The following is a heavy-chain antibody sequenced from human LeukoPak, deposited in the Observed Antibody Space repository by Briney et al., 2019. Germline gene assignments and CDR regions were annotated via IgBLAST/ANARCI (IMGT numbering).Heavy chain of an antibody. V-gene: IGHV4-30-4*01. D-gene: IGHD7-27*01. CDR2: IYYGGST. J-gene: IGHJ4*02. CDR3: ARANWGSDFDY. CDR1: GGSISSGDYY. Sequence: SETLSLTCTVSGGSISSGDYYWSWIRQPPGKGLEWIGYIYYGGSTYYNPSLKSRVTISVGTSKNQFSLKLSSVTAADTAVYYCARANWGSDFDYWGQGTLVTVSS.